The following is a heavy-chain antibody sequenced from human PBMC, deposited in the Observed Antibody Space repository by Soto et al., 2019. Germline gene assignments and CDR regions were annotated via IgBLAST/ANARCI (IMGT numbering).Heavy chain of an antibody. CDR2: MYHSGSS. CDR3: ARGFDSIFYGLDV. Sequence: QVQLQQWGAGLLKPSETLSLTCAVYGGSFSGYYWSWIRQPPGKGLEWIGYMYHSGSSYYNPSLKSRVTVSVDRSKNQFSLKLSSVTAADTAVYYCARGFDSIFYGLDVWGQGTTVTVSS. V-gene: IGHV4-34*01. CDR1: GGSFSGYY. J-gene: IGHJ6*02. D-gene: IGHD3-9*01.